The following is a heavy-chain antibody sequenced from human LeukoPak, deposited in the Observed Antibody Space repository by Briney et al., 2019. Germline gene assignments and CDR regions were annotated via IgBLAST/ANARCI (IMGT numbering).Heavy chain of an antibody. J-gene: IGHJ2*01. CDR2: IYYSGST. D-gene: IGHD3-10*01. V-gene: IGHV4-59*08. Sequence: PSETLSLTCTVSGGSISSYYWSWIRQPPGKGLEWIGYIYYSGSTNYNPSLKSRVTISVDTSKNQFSLKLSSVTAADTAVYYCARRWSRVRGVYWYFDLWGRGTLVTVSS. CDR3: ARRWSRVRGVYWYFDL. CDR1: GGSISSYY.